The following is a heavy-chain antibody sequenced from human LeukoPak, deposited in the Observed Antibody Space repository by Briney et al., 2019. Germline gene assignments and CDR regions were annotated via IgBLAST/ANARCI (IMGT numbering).Heavy chain of an antibody. D-gene: IGHD6-19*01. CDR3: ARLPLAVAGNYYFDY. Sequence: SETLSLTCTVSGGSISSSSYYWGWIRQPPGKGLEWIGSIYYSGGTYYNPSLKSRVTISVDTSKNQFSLKLSSVTAADTAVYYCARLPLAVAGNYYFDYWGQGTLVTVSS. CDR1: GGSISSSSYY. V-gene: IGHV4-39*01. CDR2: IYYSGGT. J-gene: IGHJ4*02.